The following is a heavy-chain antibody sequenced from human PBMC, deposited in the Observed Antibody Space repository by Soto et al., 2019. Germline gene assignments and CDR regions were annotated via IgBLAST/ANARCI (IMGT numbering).Heavy chain of an antibody. Sequence: ASVKVSCKASGYTFTSYGISWVRQAPGQGLEWMGWISAYNGNTNYAQKLQGRVTMTTDTSTSTAYMELRSLRSDDTAVYYCARVTPDFGVVIKVYYFDYWGQGTLVTVS. CDR2: ISAYNGNT. D-gene: IGHD3-3*01. J-gene: IGHJ4*02. CDR3: ARVTPDFGVVIKVYYFDY. V-gene: IGHV1-18*01. CDR1: GYTFTSYG.